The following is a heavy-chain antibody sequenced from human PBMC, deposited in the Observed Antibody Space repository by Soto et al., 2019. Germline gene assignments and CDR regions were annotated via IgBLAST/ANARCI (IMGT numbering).Heavy chain of an antibody. CDR3: AKDWGTTVTTSDY. Sequence: QVQLVESGGGVVQPGRSLRLSCAASGFTFSSYGMHWVRQAPGKGLEWVAVISYDGSNKYYADSVKGRFTISRDNSKNTLHLQMNSLRAEDTAVYYCAKDWGTTVTTSDYWGQGTLVTVSS. V-gene: IGHV3-30*18. CDR2: ISYDGSNK. J-gene: IGHJ4*02. D-gene: IGHD4-17*01. CDR1: GFTFSSYG.